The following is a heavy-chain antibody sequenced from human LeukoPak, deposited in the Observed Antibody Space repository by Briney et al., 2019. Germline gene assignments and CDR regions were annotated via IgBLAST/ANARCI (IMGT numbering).Heavy chain of an antibody. D-gene: IGHD6-13*01. Sequence: EASVKVSCKASGYSFTNYGISWVRQAPGQGLEWMGWIRAYNGNTNYAQKLQGRVTMTTDTSTSTAYMELRSLRSDDTAVYYCARVSNVSSWYGWLYYFDYWGQGTLVTVSS. CDR1: GYSFTNYG. CDR2: IRAYNGNT. J-gene: IGHJ4*02. CDR3: ARVSNVSSWYGWLYYFDY. V-gene: IGHV1-18*01.